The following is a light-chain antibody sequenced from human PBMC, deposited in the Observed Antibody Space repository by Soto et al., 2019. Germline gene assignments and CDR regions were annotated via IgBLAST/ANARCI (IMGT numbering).Light chain of an antibody. CDR1: QTIITW. Sequence: DIQVTQSPPTLSASVGDRVTITCRASQTIITWMAWYQQKPGKAPKLLIYKAASLESGVPSRFSGSGSGTEFTLTISSLQSEDFAIYYCQQYNNWSTFGQGTRLEIK. CDR2: KAA. V-gene: IGKV1-5*03. CDR3: QQYNNWST. J-gene: IGKJ5*01.